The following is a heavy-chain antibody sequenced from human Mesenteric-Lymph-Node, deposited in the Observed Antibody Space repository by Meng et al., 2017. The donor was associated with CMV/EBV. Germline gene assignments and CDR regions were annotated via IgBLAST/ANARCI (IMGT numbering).Heavy chain of an antibody. V-gene: IGHV4-34*01. Sequence: SETLSLTCAVYGGSFSGYYWSWIRQPPGKGLEWIGEINHSGSTNYNPSLKSRVTISVDTSKNQFSLKLSSVTAADTAMYYCTRYPYRGLYDFWSGYYMSHYYGMDVWGQGTTVTVSS. CDR3: TRYPYRGLYDFWSGYYMSHYYGMDV. J-gene: IGHJ6*02. D-gene: IGHD3-3*01. CDR1: GGSFSGYY. CDR2: INHSGST.